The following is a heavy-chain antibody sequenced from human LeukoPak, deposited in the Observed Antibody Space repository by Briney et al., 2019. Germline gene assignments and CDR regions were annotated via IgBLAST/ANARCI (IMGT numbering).Heavy chain of an antibody. CDR1: GYTFTSYG. V-gene: IGHV1-18*01. D-gene: IGHD3-3*01. CDR2: ISAYNDNT. J-gene: IGHJ5*02. Sequence: ASVKVSCKASGYTFTSYGISWVRQAPGQGLEWMGWISAYNDNTNYLQKLQDRVTMTTNTCTSTAYMELRSLRSDDTAVYYCARDKRRFDFWSGPGWFDPWGQGTLVTVSS. CDR3: ARDKRRFDFWSGPGWFDP.